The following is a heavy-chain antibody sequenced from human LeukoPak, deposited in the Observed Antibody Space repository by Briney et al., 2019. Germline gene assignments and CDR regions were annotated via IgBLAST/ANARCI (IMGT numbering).Heavy chain of an antibody. V-gene: IGHV3-74*01. CDR3: ARETFSSFSMDV. J-gene: IGHJ6*03. D-gene: IGHD2-15*01. CDR2: INSDGST. CDR1: GFTFNNYW. Sequence: GGSLRLSCAASGFTFNNYWMHWVRQAPGKGLVWVSRINSDGSTSYADSVKGRFTISRDNAKNTLYLQMSSLRAEDTAVYYCARETFSSFSMDVWGKGPRDTVSS.